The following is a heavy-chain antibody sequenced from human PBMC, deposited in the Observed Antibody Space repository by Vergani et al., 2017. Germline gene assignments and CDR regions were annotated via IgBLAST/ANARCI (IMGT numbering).Heavy chain of an antibody. CDR2: ISSSSSYI. Sequence: EVQLVESGGGLVQPGRSLRLSCAASGFTFSSYSMNWVRQAPGKGLEWVSSISSSSSYIYYADSVKGRFTISRDNAKNSLYLQMNSLRAEDTAVYYCARTAYGSGSYQTYDYWGQGTLVTVSS. V-gene: IGHV3-21*01. CDR1: GFTFSSYS. CDR3: ARTAYGSGSYQTYDY. D-gene: IGHD3-10*01. J-gene: IGHJ4*02.